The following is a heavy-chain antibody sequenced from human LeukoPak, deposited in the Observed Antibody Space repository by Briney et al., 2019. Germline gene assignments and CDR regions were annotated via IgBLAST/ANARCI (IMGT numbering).Heavy chain of an antibody. D-gene: IGHD2-15*01. V-gene: IGHV4-34*01. CDR3: ARGLGRSGGSCYYY. J-gene: IGHJ4*02. CDR1: GGSFSGYY. CDR2: INHSGST. Sequence: SETLSLTCAVYGGSFSGYYWSWIRQPPGKGLEWIGEINHSGSTNYNPSLKSRVTISVDTSKNQFSLELSSVTAADTAVYYCARGLGRSGGSCYYYWGQGTLVTVSS.